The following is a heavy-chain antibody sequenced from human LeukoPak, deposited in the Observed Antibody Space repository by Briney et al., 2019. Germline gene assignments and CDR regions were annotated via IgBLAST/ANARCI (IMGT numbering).Heavy chain of an antibody. Sequence: GGSLRLSCVASGFSSKSYSINWVRQAPGKGREWVSFITSTSSDLFYSDSVKGRFTVSRDNARNSLYLQMTSLTAEDTAVYYCARAAGHSFDYSGQGSLVTVSS. D-gene: IGHD3-10*01. CDR1: GFSSKSYS. CDR3: ARAAGHSFDY. V-gene: IGHV3-21*05. CDR2: ITSTSSDL. J-gene: IGHJ4*02.